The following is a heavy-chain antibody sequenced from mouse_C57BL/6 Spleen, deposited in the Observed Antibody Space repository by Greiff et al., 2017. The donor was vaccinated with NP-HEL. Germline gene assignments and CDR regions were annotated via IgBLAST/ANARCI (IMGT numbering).Heavy chain of an antibody. D-gene: IGHD1-1*01. CDR3: ARRWYYGSDWYFDV. J-gene: IGHJ1*03. Sequence: EVQLVESGGGLVKPGGSLKLSCAASGFTFSDYGMHWVRQAPEKGLEWVAYISSGSSTIYYADTVKGRFTISRDNAKNTLFLQMTSLRSEDTAMYYCARRWYYGSDWYFDVWGTGTTVTVSS. CDR1: GFTFSDYG. CDR2: ISSGSSTI. V-gene: IGHV5-17*01.